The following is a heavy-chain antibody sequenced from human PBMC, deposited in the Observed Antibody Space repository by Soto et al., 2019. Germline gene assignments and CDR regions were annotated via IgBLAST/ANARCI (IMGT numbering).Heavy chain of an antibody. J-gene: IGHJ6*02. CDR1: GGTFSSYA. Sequence: SVKVSCKASGGTFSSYAISWVRQAPGQGLEWMGGIIPIFGTANYAQKFQGRVTITADESTSTAYMELSSLRSEDTAVYYCARAVVITTSNYYYGMDVWGQGTTVTVS. CDR2: IIPIFGTA. D-gene: IGHD3-22*01. CDR3: ARAVVITTSNYYYGMDV. V-gene: IGHV1-69*13.